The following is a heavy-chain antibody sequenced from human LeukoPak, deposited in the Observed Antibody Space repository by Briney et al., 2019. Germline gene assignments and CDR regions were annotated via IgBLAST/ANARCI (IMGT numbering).Heavy chain of an antibody. CDR3: ARGVDYDYVWGHVNSHYFDY. V-gene: IGHV4-30-4*02. Sequence: SETLSLTCTVSGGSISSGDYYWSWIRQPPGKGLEWIGYIYYSGSTYYNPSLKSRVTISVDTSKNQFSLKLSSVTAADTAVYYCARGVDYDYVWGHVNSHYFDYWGQGTLVTVSS. CDR1: GGSISSGDYY. J-gene: IGHJ4*02. D-gene: IGHD3-16*01. CDR2: IYYSGST.